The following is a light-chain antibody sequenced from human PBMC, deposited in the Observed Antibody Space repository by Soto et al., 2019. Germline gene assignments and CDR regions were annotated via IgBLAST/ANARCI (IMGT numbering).Light chain of an antibody. J-gene: IGKJ1*01. Sequence: IVMTQFPATLSVSPGERATLSCRASQTVSSNLAWFQQKPGQAPRLLIYGASTRATDIPARFTGSGSGTEFTLTISSLQSEDFAVYYCQQYNDWPPWTFGQGTKVEIK. CDR1: QTVSSN. V-gene: IGKV3-15*01. CDR2: GAS. CDR3: QQYNDWPPWT.